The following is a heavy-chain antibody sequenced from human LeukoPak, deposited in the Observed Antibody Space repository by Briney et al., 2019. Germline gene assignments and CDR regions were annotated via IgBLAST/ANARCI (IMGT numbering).Heavy chain of an antibody. CDR3: VKRMNYYFDY. Sequence: GGSLRLSCSASGFTFSSSAMHWVRQAPGKGLEYVSAISSNGDRTNYADSVKGRFIISRDNSKNTLYLQMSSLRAEDTALYYCVKRMNYYFDYWGQGTLVTVSS. CDR1: GFTFSSSA. J-gene: IGHJ4*02. D-gene: IGHD1-7*01. CDR2: ISSNGDRT. V-gene: IGHV3-64D*09.